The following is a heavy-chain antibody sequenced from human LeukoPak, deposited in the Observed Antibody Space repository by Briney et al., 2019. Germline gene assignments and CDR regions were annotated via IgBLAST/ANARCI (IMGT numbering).Heavy chain of an antibody. CDR3: AKWGSITYYYDSSGYSATDY. J-gene: IGHJ4*02. V-gene: IGHV3-23*01. CDR1: GFTFSSYA. CDR2: ISGSGGST. D-gene: IGHD3-22*01. Sequence: PGGSLRLSCAASGFTFSSYAMSWVRQAPGKGLEWVSAISGSGGSTYYADSVKGRFTISRDNSKNTLYLQMNSLRAEDTAVYYCAKWGSITYYYDSSGYSATDYWGQGTLVTVSS.